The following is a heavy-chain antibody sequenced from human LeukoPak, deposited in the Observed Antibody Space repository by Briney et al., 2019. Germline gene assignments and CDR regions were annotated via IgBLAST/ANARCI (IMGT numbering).Heavy chain of an antibody. J-gene: IGHJ4*02. CDR3: ARVGSPPVKFDH. CDR2: INFSGYT. CDR1: GVLFGRYS. Sequence: PSETLALTCAVSGVLFGRYSWTWIRQSPGKGLECIGEINFSGYTKYNPSLKSRVTMSVDTSKNQFSLKLASVTAADTAIYFCARVGSPPVKFDHKGQGTLLTVSS. D-gene: IGHD2-15*01. V-gene: IGHV4-34*01.